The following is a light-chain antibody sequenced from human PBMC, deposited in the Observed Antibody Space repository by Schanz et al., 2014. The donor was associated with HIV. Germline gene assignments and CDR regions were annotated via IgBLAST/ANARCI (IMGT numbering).Light chain of an antibody. CDR2: GAS. CDR3: QQGNSFPFT. CDR1: QGISTW. Sequence: DIQMTQSPSSISASVGDRVTITCRASQGISTWLAWYQQKAGKPPKLLIHGASNLQNGVPSRFSGTGSGTDFTLIISSLQPEDFALYFCQQGNSFPFTFGPGTKVDAK. J-gene: IGKJ3*01. V-gene: IGKV1-12*01.